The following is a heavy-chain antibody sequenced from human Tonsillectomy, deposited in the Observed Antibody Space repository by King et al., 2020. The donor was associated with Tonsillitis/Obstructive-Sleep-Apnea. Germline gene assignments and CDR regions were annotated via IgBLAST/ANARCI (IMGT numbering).Heavy chain of an antibody. Sequence: VQLVESGGGLVQPGGSLRLSCAASGFTFSSLWMSWVRQAPGKGLEWVANIQQDGRETYYVDSLKGRFTISRDNAKNSLYLQMNSLRAEDTAVYYCVRGTRLPDYWGQGTLVTVSS. D-gene: IGHD3/OR15-3a*01. J-gene: IGHJ4*02. V-gene: IGHV3-7*04. CDR3: VRGTRLPDY. CDR2: IQQDGRET. CDR1: GFTFSSLW.